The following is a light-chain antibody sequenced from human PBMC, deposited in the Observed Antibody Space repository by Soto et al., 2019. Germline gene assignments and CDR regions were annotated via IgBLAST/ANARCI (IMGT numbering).Light chain of an antibody. Sequence: QSVLTQPPSVSGAPGQRVTISCTVSSSNIGAGYDVHWYQQLPGTAPKLLIYGNSNRPSGVPDRFSGSKSGTSASLAITGLQTEDEADDYCQYYDSSLSVLFGGGTKLTVL. CDR1: SSNIGAGYD. CDR3: QYYDSSLSVL. CDR2: GNS. V-gene: IGLV1-40*01. J-gene: IGLJ2*01.